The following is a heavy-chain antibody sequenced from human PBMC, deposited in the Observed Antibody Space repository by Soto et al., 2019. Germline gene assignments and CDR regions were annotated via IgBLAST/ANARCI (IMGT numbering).Heavy chain of an antibody. Sequence: LSLTCTVSGGSISSYYWSWIRQPPGKGLEWIGYIYYSGSTNYNPSLKSRVTISLDKSENQFSLKVTSLTAADTAVYYCASRDPGTSVDYWGQGTLVTVSS. D-gene: IGHD1-7*01. CDR3: ASRDPGTSVDY. J-gene: IGHJ4*02. CDR1: GGSISSYY. CDR2: IYYSGST. V-gene: IGHV4-59*08.